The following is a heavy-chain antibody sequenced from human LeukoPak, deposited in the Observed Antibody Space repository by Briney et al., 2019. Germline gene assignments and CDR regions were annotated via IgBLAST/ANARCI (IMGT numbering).Heavy chain of an antibody. CDR1: GASFNSYY. V-gene: IGHV4-4*07. D-gene: IGHD3-10*01. J-gene: IGHJ5*02. CDR2: VVPSGVT. Sequence: SETLSLTCTVSGASFNSYYWSWLRQPAGKGLEWIGRVVPSGVTRYNPSFEGRLTISVDTAKNQFSLKLTSMTAADTAVYYCARDRGSTTARGVPSWFDPWGQGTLVTVSS. CDR3: ARDRGSTTARGVPSWFDP.